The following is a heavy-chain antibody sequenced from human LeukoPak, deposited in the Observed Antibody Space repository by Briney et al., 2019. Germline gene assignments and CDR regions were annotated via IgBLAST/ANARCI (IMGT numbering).Heavy chain of an antibody. CDR1: GYTFTSYY. CDR3: ARKAARGFYDY. Sequence: GESLKISCKGSGYTFTSYYMHWVRQAPGQGLEWMGIINPSGGSTSYAQKFQGRVTMTRDTSTSTVYMELSSLRSEDTAVYYCARKAARGFYDYWGQGTLVTVSS. CDR2: INPSGGST. V-gene: IGHV1-46*03. D-gene: IGHD6-6*01. J-gene: IGHJ4*02.